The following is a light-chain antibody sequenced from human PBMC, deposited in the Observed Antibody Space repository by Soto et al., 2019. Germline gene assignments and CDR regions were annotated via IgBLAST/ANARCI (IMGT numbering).Light chain of an antibody. CDR1: QSVSSS. Sequence: IVLTQSPATLSLSPGERATLSCRASQSVSSSLAWYQQKPGQAPRLLISGASSRATGIPDRLSGSGSGTDFTLTISSLQPEDFESYYCLQDYSYPRTFGQGTKVDIK. CDR2: GAS. V-gene: IGKV3-11*01. CDR3: LQDYSYPRT. J-gene: IGKJ1*01.